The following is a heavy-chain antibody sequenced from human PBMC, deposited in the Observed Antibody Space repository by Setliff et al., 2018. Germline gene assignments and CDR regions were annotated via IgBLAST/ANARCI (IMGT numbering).Heavy chain of an antibody. Sequence: ASVKVSCKTSGYALTDSVVSWVRQAPGQGLEWVGXXXXXXXXXXYAXRLQGRVTLTTDTSTNTAYLELRSLRPDDTAVYYCARLVRFCTRTACQTVAGYESWGQGTLVTVSS. CDR3: ARLVRFCTRTACQTVAGYES. D-gene: IGHD2-8*01. V-gene: IGHV1-18*01. J-gene: IGHJ5*01. CDR2: XXXXXXXX. CDR1: GYALTDSV.